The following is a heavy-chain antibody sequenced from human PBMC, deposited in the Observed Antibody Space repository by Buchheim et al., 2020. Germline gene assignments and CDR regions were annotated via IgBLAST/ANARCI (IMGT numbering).Heavy chain of an antibody. CDR1: GFTFSSYT. CDR2: ITSGSSHI. CDR3: ARETADEAFDY. J-gene: IGHJ4*02. V-gene: IGHV3-21*01. Sequence: EVQLVESGGGLVKPGGCLRLSCAASGFTFSSYTMNWVRRAPGKGLEWVSSITSGSSHIYYADSVKGRFTVSRDNAKNSLSLQMNSLRVEDTAVYYCARETADEAFDYWGQGTL.